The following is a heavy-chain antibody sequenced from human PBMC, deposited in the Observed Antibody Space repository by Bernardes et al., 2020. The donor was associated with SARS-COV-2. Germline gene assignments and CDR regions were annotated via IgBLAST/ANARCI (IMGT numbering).Heavy chain of an antibody. CDR2: IGSSADYT. Sequence: GGSLRLSCAASGFIVSSYAMSWVRQAPGKGLEWVSAIGSSADYTYYADSVKGRFTISRDNSKNTLYLQMNSLRAEDTAVYYCAKFPGAAGYYYYGMDVWGQGTTVTVSS. D-gene: IGHD6-13*01. J-gene: IGHJ6*02. CDR3: AKFPGAAGYYYYGMDV. CDR1: GFIVSSYA. V-gene: IGHV3-23*01.